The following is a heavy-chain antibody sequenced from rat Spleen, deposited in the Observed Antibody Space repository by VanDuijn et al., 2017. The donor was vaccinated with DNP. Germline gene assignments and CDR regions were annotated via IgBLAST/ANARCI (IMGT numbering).Heavy chain of an antibody. CDR3: ARHGNYGGYPFDY. D-gene: IGHD1-11*01. J-gene: IGHJ2*01. V-gene: IGHV5-7*01. CDR1: GFTFSDYN. CDR2: IIYDGSST. Sequence: EVQLVESGGGLVSPGRSLKLSCAASGFTFSDYNMAWVRQAPKKGLEWVATIIYDGSSTYYRDSVKGRFTPSRDNAKSSLYLQMNSLKSEDTATYYCARHGNYGGYPFDYWGQGVMVTVSS.